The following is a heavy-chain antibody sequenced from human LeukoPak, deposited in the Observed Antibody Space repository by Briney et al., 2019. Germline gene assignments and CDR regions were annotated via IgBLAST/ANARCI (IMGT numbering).Heavy chain of an antibody. D-gene: IGHD1-26*01. CDR2: IYPGDSDT. J-gene: IGHJ4*02. CDR3: ARPPLNTGSSLLDY. V-gene: IGHV5-51*01. CDR1: GYTFTSYW. Sequence: PGESLKISFKASGYTFTSYWIGWVRQMPGKGLEWMGIIYPGDSDTRYSPSFQGQGTISADKSISTAYLQWSSLKASDTAIYYCARPPLNTGSSLLDYSGQGTLVTVSS.